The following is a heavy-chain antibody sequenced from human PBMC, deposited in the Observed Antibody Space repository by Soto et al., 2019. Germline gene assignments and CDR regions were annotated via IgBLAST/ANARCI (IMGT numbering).Heavy chain of an antibody. V-gene: IGHV1-2*02. CDR2: INPNSAGT. D-gene: IGHD2-2*01. CDR1: GYTFTGYY. J-gene: IGHJ6*02. CDR3: AGGAGTAAMIGHV. Sequence: PSVKVSCEASGYTFTGYYMHWVRHAPGQGLEWMRWINPNSAGTNYAQKFQGRVTMTRYTSICTAYLELVRLRSDDTAVYYCAGGAGTAAMIGHVSGQGATVTVSS.